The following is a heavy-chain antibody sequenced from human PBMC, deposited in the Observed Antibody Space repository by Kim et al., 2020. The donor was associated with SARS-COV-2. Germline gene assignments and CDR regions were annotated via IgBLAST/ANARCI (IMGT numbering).Heavy chain of an antibody. Sequence: GGSLRLSCAASGFTVSSNYMSWVRQAPGKGLEWVSVIYSGGSTYYADSVKGRFTISRDNSKNTLYLQMNSLRAEDTAVYYCAREVDGGNGYFQHWGQGTLVTVSS. J-gene: IGHJ1*01. CDR1: GFTVSSNY. D-gene: IGHD2-15*01. CDR2: IYSGGST. V-gene: IGHV3-66*02. CDR3: AREVDGGNGYFQH.